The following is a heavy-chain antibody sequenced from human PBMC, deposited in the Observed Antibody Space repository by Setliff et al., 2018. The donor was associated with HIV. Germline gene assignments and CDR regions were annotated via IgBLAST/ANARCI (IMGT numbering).Heavy chain of an antibody. Sequence: GSLRLSCAASGFTFSDYYMSWIRQAPGKGLEWIGTISYTGSTYYDPSLKSRVTISLDTSKNQFFLKLSSVTAPDTAIYYCARQTWEYYDTLTGYYRSPKNFDSWGQGTLVTVSS. CDR1: GFTFSDYY. CDR2: ISYTGST. CDR3: ARQTWEYYDTLTGYYRSPKNFDS. D-gene: IGHD3-9*01. V-gene: IGHV4-39*01. J-gene: IGHJ4*02.